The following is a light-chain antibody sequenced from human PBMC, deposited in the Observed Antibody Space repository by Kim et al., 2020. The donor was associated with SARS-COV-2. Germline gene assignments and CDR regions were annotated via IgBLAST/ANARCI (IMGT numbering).Light chain of an antibody. J-gene: IGLJ3*02. CDR1: TVPVTSDHY. V-gene: IGLV7-46*01. CDR3: LLSYRGARV. Sequence: PGGTVTLTCDSSTVPVTSDHYPFWFQQKPGQAPRTLISNTNTKQSWTPARFSGSLLGGKAALTLSGAQAEDEAEYYCLLSYRGARVFGGGTQLTVL. CDR2: NTN.